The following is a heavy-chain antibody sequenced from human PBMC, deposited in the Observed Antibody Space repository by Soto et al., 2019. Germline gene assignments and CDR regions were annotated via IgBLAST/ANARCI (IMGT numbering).Heavy chain of an antibody. D-gene: IGHD6-6*01. CDR3: ARYSSSDFDY. J-gene: IGHJ4*02. CDR1: GGSISSYY. V-gene: IGHV4-59*01. CDR2: IYYSGST. Sequence: SETLSLTCTVSGGSISSYYWSWIRQPPGKGLEWIGYIYYSGSTNYNPSLKSRVTISVDTSKNQFSLKLSSVTAADTAVYYCARYSSSDFDYWGQGTLVTVSS.